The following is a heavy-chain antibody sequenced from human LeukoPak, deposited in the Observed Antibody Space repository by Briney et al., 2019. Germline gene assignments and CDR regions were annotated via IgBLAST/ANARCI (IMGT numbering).Heavy chain of an antibody. CDR2: INHSGST. D-gene: IGHD4-23*01. Sequence: SETLSLTCAVYGGSFSGYYWSWIRQPPGKGLEWIGEINHSGSTNYNPSLKSRVTTSVDTSKNQFSLKLSSVTAADTAVYYCARAGGFDYWGQGTLVTISS. J-gene: IGHJ4*02. CDR1: GGSFSGYY. CDR3: ARAGGFDY. V-gene: IGHV4-34*01.